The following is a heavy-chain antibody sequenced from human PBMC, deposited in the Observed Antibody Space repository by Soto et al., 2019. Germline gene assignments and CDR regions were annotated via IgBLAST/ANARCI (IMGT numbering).Heavy chain of an antibody. V-gene: IGHV3-11*04. Sequence: QVQLVESGGTLVKSGGSLRLSCAASGFTFSDYYMTWIRQAPGKGLEWVSYITGSGSAIYYADSVKGRFTISRDNAKNSLYLQMNSLRAEDTAVYYCGRSGSALIDYWGQGTLVTVSS. CDR2: ITGSGSAI. CDR3: GRSGSALIDY. CDR1: GFTFSDYY. D-gene: IGHD3-3*01. J-gene: IGHJ4*02.